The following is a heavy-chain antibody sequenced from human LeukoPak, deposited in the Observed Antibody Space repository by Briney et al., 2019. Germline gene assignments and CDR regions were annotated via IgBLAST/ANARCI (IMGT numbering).Heavy chain of an antibody. CDR2: ISGSGGST. J-gene: IGHJ4*02. D-gene: IGHD3-10*02. Sequence: GGSLRLSCAASGFTFSSYAMSWVRQAPGKGLEWVSAISGSGGSTYYADSLKGRFTISRDNAKNSLYLQMNSLRAEDTAVYYCAGGTMFPYYFDYWGQGTLVTVSS. CDR3: AGGTMFPYYFDY. CDR1: GFTFSSYA. V-gene: IGHV3-23*01.